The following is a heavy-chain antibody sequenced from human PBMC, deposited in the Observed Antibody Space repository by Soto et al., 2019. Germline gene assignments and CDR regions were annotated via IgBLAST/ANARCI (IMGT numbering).Heavy chain of an antibody. D-gene: IGHD3-3*01. CDR2: IYYSGST. V-gene: IGHV4-31*03. Sequence: PSETLSLTCTVSGGSISSGGYYWTWIRQHPGKGLEWIGYIYYSGSTYYNPSLKSRVTISVDTSKNQFSLKLSSVTAADTAVYYCSRWGSTIFSVVNNDNWFDSWGQGALVTVSS. CDR3: SRWGSTIFSVVNNDNWFDS. J-gene: IGHJ5*01. CDR1: GGSISSGGYY.